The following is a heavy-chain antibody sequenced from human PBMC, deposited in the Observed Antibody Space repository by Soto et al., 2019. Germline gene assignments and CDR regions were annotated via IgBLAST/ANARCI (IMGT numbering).Heavy chain of an antibody. CDR3: ARDFLLWDIDAFDI. CDR2: ISYQGSNK. CDR1: GFTFSSYA. V-gene: IGHV3-30-3*01. D-gene: IGHD3-10*01. Sequence: GGSLRLSCAASGFTFSSYALHWVHQAPGKGLEWVAVISYQGSNKYYADSVKGRFTISRDNSKNTVYLQMNSLRDEDTAVYYCARDFLLWDIDAFDIWGQGTMVTVSS. J-gene: IGHJ3*02.